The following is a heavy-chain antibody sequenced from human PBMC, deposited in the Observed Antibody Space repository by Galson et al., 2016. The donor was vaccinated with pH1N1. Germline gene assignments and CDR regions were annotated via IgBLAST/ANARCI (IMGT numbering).Heavy chain of an antibody. CDR3: ARADPGFSYYGMDV. V-gene: IGHV3-53*01. Sequence: SLRLSCAASGFTVSPNDMSWFRQAPGKGLEWVSVIYSGGNTYYTASVKGRFTISRDSSKNTLYLQMNSLRPEDTAVYYWARADPGFSYYGMDVWGQGTTVTVSS. J-gene: IGHJ6*02. CDR2: IYSGGNT. CDR1: GFTVSPND.